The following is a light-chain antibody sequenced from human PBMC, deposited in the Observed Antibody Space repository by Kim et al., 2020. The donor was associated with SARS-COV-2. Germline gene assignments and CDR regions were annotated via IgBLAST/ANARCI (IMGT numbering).Light chain of an antibody. CDR2: QDS. Sequence: SGSAGQTARIPCSGDKLGDKYACWYQQKPGQSPVLVIYQDSKRPSGIPERFSGSNSGNTATLTISGTQAMDEADYYCQAWDSSVVFGGGTQLIVL. J-gene: IGLJ2*01. CDR3: QAWDSSVV. V-gene: IGLV3-1*01. CDR1: KLGDKY.